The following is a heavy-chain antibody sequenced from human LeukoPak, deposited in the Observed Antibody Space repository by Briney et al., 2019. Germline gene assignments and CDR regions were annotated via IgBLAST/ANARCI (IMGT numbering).Heavy chain of an antibody. Sequence: PSETLSLTCTVSGYSISSGYYWGWIRQSPGKGLEWVGNIHHSGNIYYNVSLKSRVTTSVHTSNNQFSLNLNSVTAADTAVYYCARDRGGLDAFDIWGQGTMVTVSS. CDR2: IHHSGNI. J-gene: IGHJ3*02. V-gene: IGHV4-38-2*02. CDR1: GYSISSGYY. D-gene: IGHD3-10*01. CDR3: ARDRGGLDAFDI.